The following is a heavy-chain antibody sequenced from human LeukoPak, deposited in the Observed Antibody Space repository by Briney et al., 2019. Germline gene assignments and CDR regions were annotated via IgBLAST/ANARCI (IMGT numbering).Heavy chain of an antibody. V-gene: IGHV4-59*01. CDR2: IFYSGTT. D-gene: IGHD3-3*01. J-gene: IGHJ6*02. CDR1: GRSMRSDY. CDR3: ARDLYTYFDFWSGTIGYYYGLDA. Sequence: SETLSLTCTLSGRSMRSDYGIWIRQPPGKGLEWIGNIFYSGTTNYNPSLKTRVTISVDTSKNQFSLKLSSVTAADTAVYYCARDLYTYFDFWSGTIGYYYGLDAGGQGTTVTVS.